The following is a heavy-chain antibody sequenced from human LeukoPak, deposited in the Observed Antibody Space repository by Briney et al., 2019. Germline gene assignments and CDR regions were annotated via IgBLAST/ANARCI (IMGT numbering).Heavy chain of an antibody. J-gene: IGHJ4*02. CDR1: GGSISSYY. V-gene: IGHV4-59*12. D-gene: IGHD1-1*01. Sequence: SETLSLTCTVSGGSISSYYWSWIRQPPGKGLEWIGYIYYSGSTNYNPSLKSRVTISVDTSKNQFSLKLSSVTAADTAVYYCARRRPPGTFDYWGQGTLVTVSS. CDR2: IYYSGST. CDR3: ARRRPPGTFDY.